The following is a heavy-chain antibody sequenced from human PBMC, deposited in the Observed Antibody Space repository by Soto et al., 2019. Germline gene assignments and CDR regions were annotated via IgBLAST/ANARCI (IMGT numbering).Heavy chain of an antibody. CDR2: ISANGQGI. Sequence: LRLSCTASGFTFTYYAFSWVRQSPGKGLEWVSAISANGQGIYYADSVRGRFTISRDNSKNTVFLHMDSLRAEDTAVYYCAKDRDYPRDQFHYWGQGTLVTVSS. D-gene: IGHD2-2*01. J-gene: IGHJ4*02. V-gene: IGHV3-23*01. CDR1: GFTFTYYA. CDR3: AKDRDYPRDQFHY.